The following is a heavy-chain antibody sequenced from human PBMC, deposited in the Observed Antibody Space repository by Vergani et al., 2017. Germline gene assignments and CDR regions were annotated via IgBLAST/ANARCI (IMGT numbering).Heavy chain of an antibody. D-gene: IGHD6-6*01. CDR2: ISGSGGST. CDR3: ASSFSSSSSFDY. J-gene: IGHJ4*02. V-gene: IGHV3-23*01. CDR1: GFTFSSYA. Sequence: VQLLESGGGLVQPGGSLRLSCAASGFTFSSYAMSWVRQAPGKGLEWVSAISGSGGSTYYADSVKGRFTISRDNAKNSLYLQMNSLRAEDTAVYYCASSFSSSSSFDYWGQGTLVTVSS.